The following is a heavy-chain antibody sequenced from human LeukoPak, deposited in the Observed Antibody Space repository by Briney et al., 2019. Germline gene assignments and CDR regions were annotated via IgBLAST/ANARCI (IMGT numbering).Heavy chain of an antibody. J-gene: IGHJ4*02. V-gene: IGHV3-23*01. CDR1: GGSISSYY. Sequence: ETLSFTCTVSGGSISSYYWSWVRQAPGKGLEWVSAISGSGGSTYYADSVKGRFTISRDNSKNTLYLQMNSLRAEDTAVYYCAKDSTIFGVVTTFDYWGQGTLVTVSS. CDR2: ISGSGGST. CDR3: AKDSTIFGVVTTFDY. D-gene: IGHD3-3*01.